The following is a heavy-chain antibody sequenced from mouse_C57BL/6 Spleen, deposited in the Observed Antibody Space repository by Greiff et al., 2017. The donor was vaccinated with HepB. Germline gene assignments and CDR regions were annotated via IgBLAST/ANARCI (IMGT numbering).Heavy chain of an antibody. CDR1: GYTFTDYE. Sequence: QVQLKESGAELVRPGASVTLSCKASGYTFTDYEMHWVKQTPVHGLEWIGAIDPETGGTAYNQKFKGKAILTADKSSSTAYMELRSLTSEDSAVYYCTRRQGYFDVWGTGTTVTVSS. J-gene: IGHJ1*03. D-gene: IGHD6-1*01. V-gene: IGHV1-15*01. CDR2: IDPETGGT. CDR3: TRRQGYFDV.